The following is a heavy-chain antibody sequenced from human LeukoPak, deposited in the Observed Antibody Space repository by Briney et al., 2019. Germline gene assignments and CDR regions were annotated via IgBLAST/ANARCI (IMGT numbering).Heavy chain of an antibody. CDR1: GFSFTSGFY. Sequence: SETLSLTCAVSGFSFTSGFYWGWIRQPPGKGLEWIGSFYHSGSTYYNPSLKSRVTISVDTSKNQFSLKLSSVTAADTAVYYCARYGIVGVTLDIWGQGTMVTVSS. J-gene: IGHJ3*02. D-gene: IGHD1-26*01. CDR3: ARYGIVGVTLDI. V-gene: IGHV4-38-2*01. CDR2: FYHSGST.